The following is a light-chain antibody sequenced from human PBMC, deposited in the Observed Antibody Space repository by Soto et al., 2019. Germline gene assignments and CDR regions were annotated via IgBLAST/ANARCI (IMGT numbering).Light chain of an antibody. CDR2: SNN. CDR1: SSNIGSNA. CDR3: AAWDDSLREV. J-gene: IGLJ3*02. Sequence: QAVVTQPPSTSGTPGQRVTISCSGSSSNIGSNAVNWYQQLPGTAPKLLMYSNNQRPSGVPDRFSGSKSGTSASLAISGLQSEDEADYYCAAWDDSLREVFGGGTKVTVL. V-gene: IGLV1-44*01.